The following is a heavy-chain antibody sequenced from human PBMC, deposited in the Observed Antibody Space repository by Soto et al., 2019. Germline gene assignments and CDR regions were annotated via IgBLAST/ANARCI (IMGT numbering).Heavy chain of an antibody. CDR2: IYYSGST. D-gene: IGHD5-18*01. CDR3: ARFRIQLWADY. V-gene: IGHV4-39*01. J-gene: IGHJ4*02. Sequence: PSETLSLTCNVSCDSITTSSYYWGWIRQPPGKGLEWIGSIYYSGSTYYNPSLKSRVTISVDTSKNQFSLKLSSVTAADTAVYYCARFRIQLWADYWGQGTLVTVSS. CDR1: CDSITTSSYY.